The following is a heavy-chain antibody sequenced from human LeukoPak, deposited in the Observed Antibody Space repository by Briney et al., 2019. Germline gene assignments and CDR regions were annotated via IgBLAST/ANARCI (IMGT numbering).Heavy chain of an antibody. Sequence: PGGSLRLSCAASGFTVSSNYMTWVRQAPGKGLEWVSVFYSGGSTYYADSVKGRFTISRDNSKNTLYLQMNSLRAEDTAVYYCASPLSITMVRGVKGYYGMDVWGKGTTLTVSS. CDR2: FYSGGST. J-gene: IGHJ6*04. D-gene: IGHD3-10*01. CDR3: ASPLSITMVRGVKGYYGMDV. V-gene: IGHV3-53*01. CDR1: GFTVSSNY.